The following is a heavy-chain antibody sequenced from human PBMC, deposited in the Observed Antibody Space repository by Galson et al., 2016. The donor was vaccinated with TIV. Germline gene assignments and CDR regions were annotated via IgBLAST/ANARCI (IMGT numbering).Heavy chain of an antibody. D-gene: IGHD4-17*01. Sequence: LRLSCAASGFSFSDYGMHWLRQAPRKGLEWVAVILYDGTDKYYADSVKGRFTISRDNSKNTVSLHLNSLRVEDTAVYYCAKDPRIFGDYLLAYFDYWGQGTLVSVSS. CDR3: AKDPRIFGDYLLAYFDY. V-gene: IGHV3-30*18. CDR2: ILYDGTDK. J-gene: IGHJ4*02. CDR1: GFSFSDYG.